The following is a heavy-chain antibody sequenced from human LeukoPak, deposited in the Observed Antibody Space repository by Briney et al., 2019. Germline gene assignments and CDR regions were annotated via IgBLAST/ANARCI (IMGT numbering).Heavy chain of an antibody. CDR3: ARDTTYGAADI. CDR2: INPDGSVL. V-gene: IGHV3-7*05. CDR1: GFIFSTSW. J-gene: IGHJ3*02. Sequence: PGGSLRLSCEASGFIFSTSWMYWVRQAPGKGLGWVADINPDGSVLYYVDSVKGRFTISRDNARNTLYLQMNSLRDEDTAMYYCARDTTYGAADIWGQGTVVTVTS. D-gene: IGHD4-17*01.